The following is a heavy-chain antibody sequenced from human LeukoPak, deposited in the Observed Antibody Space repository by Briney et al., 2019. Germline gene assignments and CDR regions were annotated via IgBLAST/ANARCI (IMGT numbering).Heavy chain of an antibody. V-gene: IGHV3-15*01. CDR2: IKSKTDGGTT. Sequence: PGGSLRLSCAASGFTFSNAWMSWGRQAPGKGLEWVGRIKSKTDGGTTDYAATVKGRFTISRDDSKNTLYLQMNSLKTEDTAVYYCTTDHPQWLVQYDYWGPGTLVTVSS. D-gene: IGHD6-19*01. J-gene: IGHJ4*02. CDR3: TTDHPQWLVQYDY. CDR1: GFTFSNAW.